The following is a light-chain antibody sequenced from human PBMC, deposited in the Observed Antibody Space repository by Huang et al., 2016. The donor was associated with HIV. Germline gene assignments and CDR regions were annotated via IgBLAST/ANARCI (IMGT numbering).Light chain of an antibody. Sequence: DIQMTQSPSSLSASVGDRVTITCQASQDISNYLNWYQQKPGQAPRLLIYDASKVETGGPSRFSGSGSGTDFTLTIRSLQPEDVATYYCQQYDNVPYTFGQGTKLEIK. V-gene: IGKV1-33*01. J-gene: IGKJ2*01. CDR1: QDISNY. CDR2: DAS. CDR3: QQYDNVPYT.